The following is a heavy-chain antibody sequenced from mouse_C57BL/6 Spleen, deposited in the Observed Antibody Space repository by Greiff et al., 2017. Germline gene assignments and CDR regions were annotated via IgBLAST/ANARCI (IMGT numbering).Heavy chain of an antibody. D-gene: IGHD2-1*01. Sequence: QVHVKQPGTELVKPGASVKLSCKASGYTFTSYWMHWVKQRPGQGLEWIGNINPSNGGTNYNEKFKSKATLTVDKSSSTAYMQLSSLTSEDSAVYYCARSYYGNYHAMDYWGQGTSVTVSS. CDR1: GYTFTSYW. V-gene: IGHV1-53*01. CDR3: ARSYYGNYHAMDY. CDR2: INPSNGGT. J-gene: IGHJ4*01.